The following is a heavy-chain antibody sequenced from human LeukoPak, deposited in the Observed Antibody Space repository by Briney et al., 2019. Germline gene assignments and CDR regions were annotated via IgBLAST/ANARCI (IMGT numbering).Heavy chain of an antibody. Sequence: GGSLRLSCAASGFTFSSYAMSWVRQAPGKGLEWVSSVSGGGGTTHHADSVKGRFTISRDNYKSTLYPQMNSLGAGDTAVYYCARDGWNVFFDYWGQGALVSVSS. CDR1: GFTFSSYA. CDR3: ARDGWNVFFDY. J-gene: IGHJ4*02. CDR2: VSGGGGTT. D-gene: IGHD1-1*01. V-gene: IGHV3-23*01.